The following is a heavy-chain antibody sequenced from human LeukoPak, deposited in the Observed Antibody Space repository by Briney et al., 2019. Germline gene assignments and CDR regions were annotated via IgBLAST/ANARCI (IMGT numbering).Heavy chain of an antibody. CDR1: GFTFDDYA. D-gene: IGHD3-10*01. V-gene: IGHV3-9*01. Sequence: SGGSLRLSCAASGFTFDDYAMHWVRQAPGKGLEWVSGISWNSGSIGYADSVKGRFTISRDNAKNSLYLQMNSLRAEDTALYYCAKASERHANYYGSGSPLMELDYWGQGTLVTVSS. CDR3: AKASERHANYYGSGSPLMELDY. J-gene: IGHJ4*02. CDR2: ISWNSGSI.